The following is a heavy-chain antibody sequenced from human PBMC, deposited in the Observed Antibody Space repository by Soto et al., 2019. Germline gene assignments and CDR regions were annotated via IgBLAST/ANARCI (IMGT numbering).Heavy chain of an antibody. D-gene: IGHD2-21*01. J-gene: IGHJ6*02. CDR1: GNLFTAHY. CDR2: SNPESGGT. CDR3: ATYCLSFACYGMGMDV. V-gene: IGHV1-2*02. Sequence: ASGKVSCNASGNLFTAHYIHGRRQAPGEGLEWLGWSNPESGGTKYAQKFQGRVTMTRDTSIGTAYMELSSLRSDDTAVYFCATYCLSFACYGMGMDVWGQGTTVTVSS.